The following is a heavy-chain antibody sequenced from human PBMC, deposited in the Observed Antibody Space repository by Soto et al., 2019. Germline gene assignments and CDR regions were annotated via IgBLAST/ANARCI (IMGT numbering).Heavy chain of an antibody. CDR2: INPSGGST. D-gene: IGHD3-22*01. V-gene: IGHV1-46*01. CDR1: GYTFTSYY. J-gene: IGHJ4*02. Sequence: GASVKVSCKASGYTFTSYYMHWVRQAPGLGLEWMGIINPSGGSTSYAQKFHGRVTMTTDTSTSTVYMELSSLRSEDTAVYYCAREESSGYYYDYWGQGTLVTVSS. CDR3: AREESSGYYYDY.